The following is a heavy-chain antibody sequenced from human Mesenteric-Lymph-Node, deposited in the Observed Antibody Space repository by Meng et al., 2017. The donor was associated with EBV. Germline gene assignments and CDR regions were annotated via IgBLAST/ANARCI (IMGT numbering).Heavy chain of an antibody. D-gene: IGHD5-24*01. CDR3: ARRGGGYILDD. V-gene: IGHV4-39*01. J-gene: IGHJ4*01. Sequence: QVHLHAPVPGLVQPSQTLSLTYTVSGGPIVGGDYYWSWIRQPPGKGLEWIVSVYHSGDTYHNPSLKSRLTISVDTSKNQFSLKVISVTAADTAVYYCARRGGGYILDDWGHGTLVTVSS. CDR1: GGPIVGGDYY. CDR2: VYHSGDT.